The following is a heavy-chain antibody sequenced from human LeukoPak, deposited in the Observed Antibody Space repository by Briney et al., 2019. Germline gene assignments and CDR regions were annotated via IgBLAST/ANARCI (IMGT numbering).Heavy chain of an antibody. CDR3: ARDRVAAAGSDAFDI. V-gene: IGHV4-30-4*08. D-gene: IGHD6-13*01. J-gene: IGHJ3*02. Sequence: PSETLSLTCTVSGGSISSGDYYWSWIRQPPGKGLEWIGHIYYSGSTYYNPSLKSRVTISVDTSKIQFSLKLSSVTAADTAVYYCARDRVAAAGSDAFDIWGQGTMVTVSS. CDR1: GGSISSGDYY. CDR2: IYYSGST.